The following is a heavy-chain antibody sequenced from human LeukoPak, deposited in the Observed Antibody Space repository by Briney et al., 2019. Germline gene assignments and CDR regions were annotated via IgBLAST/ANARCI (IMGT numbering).Heavy chain of an antibody. CDR3: ATAGGIIEFFDL. V-gene: IGHV1-18*01. CDR2: ISAYNGNT. J-gene: IGHJ2*01. Sequence: ASVKVSCKASGYTFTSYGISWVRQAPGQGLEWMGWISAYNGNTNYAQKLQGRVTMTTDTSTSTAYMELRSLRSEDTALYYCATAGGIIEFFDLWGRGTLVTVSS. CDR1: GYTFTSYG. D-gene: IGHD3-16*02.